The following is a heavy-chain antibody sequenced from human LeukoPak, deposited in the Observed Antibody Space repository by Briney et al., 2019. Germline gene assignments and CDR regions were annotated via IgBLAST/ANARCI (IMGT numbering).Heavy chain of an antibody. J-gene: IGHJ6*03. D-gene: IGHD2-21*01. Sequence: GGSPRLSCAASGFTFRGYGMHWVRQAPGKGLEGVAFIWSDGSRIYYADSVKGRFTISRDNSKNTLYLQMNSLRPEDTAVYYCGKDPGARAYGYYMDVWGKGTTVTVSS. CDR2: IWSDGSRI. V-gene: IGHV3-30*02. CDR1: GFTFRGYG. CDR3: GKDPGARAYGYYMDV.